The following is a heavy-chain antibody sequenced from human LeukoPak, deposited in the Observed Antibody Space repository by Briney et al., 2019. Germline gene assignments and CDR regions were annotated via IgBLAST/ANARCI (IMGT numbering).Heavy chain of an antibody. V-gene: IGHV3-7*01. CDR2: IKHDGSGP. CDR3: ARAREITVSGTDYFDY. Sequence: GGSLRLSCAVSGFRFTNYWMTWVRQAPGKGLEWVANIKHDGSGPCYLDSVKGRFTISRDNARNSLSLQMSSLRAEDTAVYYCARAREITVSGTDYFDYWGQGTLVTVSS. CDR1: GFRFTNYW. J-gene: IGHJ4*02. D-gene: IGHD6-19*01.